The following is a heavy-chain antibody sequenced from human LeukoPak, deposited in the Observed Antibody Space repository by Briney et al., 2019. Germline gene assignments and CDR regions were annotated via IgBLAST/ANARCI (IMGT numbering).Heavy chain of an antibody. CDR2: INPGDSDT. V-gene: IGHV5-51*01. D-gene: IGHD3-10*01. CDR1: GYSFTSSW. Sequence: GESLKISCRASGYSFTSSWIGWARQMPGKGLEWMAIINPGDSDTRYSPSFQGQVTISADKSISTVYLQWGSPKASDTAMYYCARQPGAGWFDPWGQGTLVTVSS. CDR3: ARQPGAGWFDP. J-gene: IGHJ5*02.